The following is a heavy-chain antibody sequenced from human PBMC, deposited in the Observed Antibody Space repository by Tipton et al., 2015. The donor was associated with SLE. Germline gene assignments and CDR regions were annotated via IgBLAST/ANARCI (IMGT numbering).Heavy chain of an antibody. CDR2: IQRSGTI. CDR3: ASVDDTVTTHFEH. J-gene: IGHJ4*02. CDR1: GDSTSRSY. Sequence: GLVKPSETLSLTCSVSGDSTSRSYWSWMRQAAGKGLEWIGRIQRSGTIYYNPYLQSRVTLSLDTSKNQVSLKLSSMTAADTAIYYCASVDDTVTTHFEHWGQGTLVTVSS. V-gene: IGHV4-4*07. D-gene: IGHD4-17*01.